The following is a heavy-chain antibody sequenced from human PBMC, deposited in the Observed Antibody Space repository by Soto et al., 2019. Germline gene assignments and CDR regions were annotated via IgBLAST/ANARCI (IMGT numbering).Heavy chain of an antibody. D-gene: IGHD3-9*01. V-gene: IGHV5-51*01. CDR2: IYPGDFDT. Sequence: GESLKISCKGSGYSFTSYWIGWVRQMPGKGLEWMGIIYPGDFDTRYSPSFQGQVTISPDKSISTSHLQRSSLKASDTAMYYRARGDILTGHHFDYWGQGTLVTVSS. J-gene: IGHJ4*02. CDR1: GYSFTSYW. CDR3: ARGDILTGHHFDY.